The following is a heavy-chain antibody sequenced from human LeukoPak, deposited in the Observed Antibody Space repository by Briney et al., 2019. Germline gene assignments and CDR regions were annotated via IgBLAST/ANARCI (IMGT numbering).Heavy chain of an antibody. CDR3: ARVGSSSSYNFDY. J-gene: IGHJ4*02. Sequence: SETLSLTCTVSGVSISSSNSYWGWIRQPPGKGLEWIGSIYYSGSTYYNPSLKSRVTISVDTSKNQFSLKLSSVTAADTAVYYCARVGSSSSYNFDYWGQGTLVTVSS. V-gene: IGHV4-39*07. CDR1: GVSISSSNSY. D-gene: IGHD6-6*01. CDR2: IYYSGST.